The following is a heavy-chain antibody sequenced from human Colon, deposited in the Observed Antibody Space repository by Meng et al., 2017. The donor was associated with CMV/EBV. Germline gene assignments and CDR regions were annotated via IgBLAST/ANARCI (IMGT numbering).Heavy chain of an antibody. CDR3: VRVSKDHCNGKICYAIEGGAFDI. V-gene: IGHV3-21*06. D-gene: IGHD2/OR15-2a*01. CDR1: GFSFINYN. Sequence: GGSLRLSCAASGFSFINYNMNWVRQAPGKGPEWVSAISTSSSYIYYADSVKGRFTVSRDNAKSSLYLHMHSLRVEDTAVYYCVRVSKDHCNGKICYAIEGGAFDIWGQGTMVTVSS. CDR2: ISTSSSYI. J-gene: IGHJ3*02.